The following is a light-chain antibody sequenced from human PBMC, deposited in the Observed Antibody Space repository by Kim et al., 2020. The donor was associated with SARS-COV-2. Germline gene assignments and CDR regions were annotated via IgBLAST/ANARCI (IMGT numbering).Light chain of an antibody. CDR3: QSYDSTTLWV. CDR2: GHI. J-gene: IGLJ3*02. Sequence: KTVTISCTGSSGSIASNYVQWYQQRPGSAPTTVIYGHIQRPSGVPERFSGSIDSSSNSASLTISGLTTEDEADYYCQSYDSTTLWVFGGGTQLTVL. V-gene: IGLV6-57*02. CDR1: SGSIASNY.